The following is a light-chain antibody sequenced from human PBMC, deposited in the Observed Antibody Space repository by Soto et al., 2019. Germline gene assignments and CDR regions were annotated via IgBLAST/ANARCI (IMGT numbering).Light chain of an antibody. V-gene: IGKV3-20*01. CDR2: GAS. J-gene: IGKJ1*01. CDR1: QSVSSTY. Sequence: DIVLTQSPGTLSLSPGERATLSCRASQSVSSTYLAWYQRKPGQAPRLLIYGASTRHSGVPYRFSGSGSGTDFTLTISRLEPEDFAMYYCQESDSSPWGTCGQGTKVDIK. CDR3: QESDSSPWGT.